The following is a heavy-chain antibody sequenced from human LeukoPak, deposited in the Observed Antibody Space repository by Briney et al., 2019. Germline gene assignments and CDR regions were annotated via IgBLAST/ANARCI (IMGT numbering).Heavy chain of an antibody. D-gene: IGHD1-26*01. CDR3: AKDGSYFYLGDGYYFDY. J-gene: IGHJ4*02. CDR1: GFTFSSYG. CDR2: ISYDGSNK. V-gene: IGHV3-30*18. Sequence: GGSLRLSCAASGFTFSSYGMHWVRQAPGKGLEWVAVISYDGSNKYYADSVKGRFTISRDNSKNTLYLQMNSLRAEDTAVYYCAKDGSYFYLGDGYYFDYWGQGTLVTVSS.